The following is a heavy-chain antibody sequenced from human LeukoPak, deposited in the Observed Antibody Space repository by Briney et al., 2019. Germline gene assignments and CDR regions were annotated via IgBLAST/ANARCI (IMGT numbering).Heavy chain of an antibody. V-gene: IGHV3-33*01. J-gene: IGHJ4*02. Sequence: SEGSLGLSCEVSGFIFSNYGMHWVRQAPGKGLEWVALIWYDGRTKFHADSVKGRFTISRDNSANTLYLQMNSLRVEDTAVYYCAREWGRIAVAGGPGYWGQGALVTVSS. CDR1: GFIFSNYG. CDR2: IWYDGRTK. CDR3: AREWGRIAVAGGPGY. D-gene: IGHD6-19*01.